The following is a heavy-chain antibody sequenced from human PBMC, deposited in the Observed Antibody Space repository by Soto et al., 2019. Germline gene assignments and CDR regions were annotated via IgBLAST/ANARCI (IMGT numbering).Heavy chain of an antibody. CDR3: ARLDRWGYCSGGDCHNAFDI. D-gene: IGHD2-15*01. CDR2: IFHSGST. V-gene: IGHV4-59*08. J-gene: IGHJ3*02. CDR1: GDSISSYY. Sequence: SETLSLTCSISGDSISSYYWSWIRQPPGKGLEYIGYIFHSGSTNYNPSLKSRVTISVDTSKKQLSLKLSSVTAADTALYYCARLDRWGYCSGGDCHNAFDIWDQGTMVTVS.